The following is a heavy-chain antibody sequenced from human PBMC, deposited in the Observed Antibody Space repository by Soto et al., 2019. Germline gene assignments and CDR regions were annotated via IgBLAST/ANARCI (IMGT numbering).Heavy chain of an antibody. J-gene: IGHJ4*02. CDR3: ATGRGYCTNGVCPGYSGYDYGY. D-gene: IGHD2-8*01. CDR2: FDPEDGET. CDR1: GYTLTELS. Sequence: ASVKVSCKVSGYTLTELSMHWVRQAPGKGLEWMGGFDPEDGETIYAQKFQGRVTMTEDTSTDTAYMELSSLRSEDTAVYYCATGRGYCTNGVCPGYSGYDYGYWGQGTLVTVSS. V-gene: IGHV1-24*01.